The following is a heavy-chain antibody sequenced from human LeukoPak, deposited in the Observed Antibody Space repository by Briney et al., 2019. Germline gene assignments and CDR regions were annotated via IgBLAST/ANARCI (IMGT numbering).Heavy chain of an antibody. J-gene: IGHJ5*02. D-gene: IGHD2-21*02. CDR1: GFSVSGTR. CDR2: MYTGGTT. Sequence: PGGSLRLSCAASGFSVSGTRMSWVRQAPGEGLEWVAAMYTGGTTYYTDAVTGRFTVSRDTSRNILFLHMDSLRAEDTAVYYCAKDEVTSGGGPASWGQGTLVIVSS. CDR3: AKDEVTSGGGPAS. V-gene: IGHV3-53*01.